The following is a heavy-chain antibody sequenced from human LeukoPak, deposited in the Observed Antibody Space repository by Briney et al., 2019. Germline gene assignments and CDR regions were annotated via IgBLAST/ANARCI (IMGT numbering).Heavy chain of an antibody. CDR3: AREGCSGLSCSDY. D-gene: IGHD2-15*01. CDR1: GFTFSSYG. V-gene: IGHV3-53*01. Sequence: PGRSLRLSCAASGFTFSSYGMHWVRQAPGKGLEWVSVIYRGGSTYLADSVKGRFAISRDNSKNTLYLQMNSLRAEDTAVYYCAREGCSGLSCSDYWGQGTLVTVSS. CDR2: IYRGGST. J-gene: IGHJ4*02.